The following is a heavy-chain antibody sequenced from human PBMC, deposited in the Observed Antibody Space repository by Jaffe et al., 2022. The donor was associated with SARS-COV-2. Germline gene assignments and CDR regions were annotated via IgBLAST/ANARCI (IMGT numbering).Heavy chain of an antibody. CDR1: GGSINSGTHY. V-gene: IGHV4-61*02. Sequence: QVQLQESGPGLVKPSQTLSLTCTVSGGSINSGTHYWSWIRQPAGKGLEWIGRIYTTGSTNYNPSLKSRVTMSIDISKNQFSLKLSSVTAADTAIYYCARDLRDSSGYSDYWGQGTLVTVSS. D-gene: IGHD3-22*01. CDR2: IYTTGST. CDR3: ARDLRDSSGYSDY. J-gene: IGHJ4*02.